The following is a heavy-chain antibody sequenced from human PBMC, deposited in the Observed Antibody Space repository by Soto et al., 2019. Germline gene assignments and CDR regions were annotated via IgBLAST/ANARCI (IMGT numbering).Heavy chain of an antibody. D-gene: IGHD1-26*01. Sequence: VGSLRLSCAASGFTFSSYAMHWVRQAPGKGLEWVAVISYDGSNKYYADSVKGRFTISRDNSKNTLYLQMNSLRAEDTAVYYCARELRGSSWDYYYYYGMDVWGQGTTVTVSS. CDR1: GFTFSSYA. CDR3: ARELRGSSWDYYYYYGMDV. V-gene: IGHV3-30-3*01. CDR2: ISYDGSNK. J-gene: IGHJ6*02.